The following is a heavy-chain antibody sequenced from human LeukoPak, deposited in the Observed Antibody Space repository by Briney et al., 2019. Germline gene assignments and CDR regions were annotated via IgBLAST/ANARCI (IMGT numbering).Heavy chain of an antibody. CDR1: GGSFSGYY. V-gene: IGHV4-34*01. CDR2: INHSGST. CDR3: ARGPLLTHRRYFDF. J-gene: IGHJ4*02. D-gene: IGHD3-9*01. Sequence: PSQTLSLTCAVYGGSFSGYYWTWIRQSPKKGLDWIGEINHSGSTSYHPSLKSQVTISVDTSKNQFSLKLTSVTAADTAVYYCARGPLLTHRRYFDFWGQGTLVTVSS.